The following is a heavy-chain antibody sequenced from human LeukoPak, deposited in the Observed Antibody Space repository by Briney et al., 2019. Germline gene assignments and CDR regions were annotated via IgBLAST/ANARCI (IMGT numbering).Heavy chain of an antibody. J-gene: IGHJ4*02. CDR1: GYTFTGYY. CDR3: ARVGQVPYYDFWSGSDFDY. D-gene: IGHD3-3*01. V-gene: IGHV1-2*06. CDR2: INPNSGGT. Sequence: ASVKVSCKASGYTFTGYYMHWVRQAPGQGLEWMGRINPNSGGTNYAQKFQGRVTMTRDTSISTAYMELSRLRSDDTAVYYSARVGQVPYYDFWSGSDFDYWGQGTLVTVSS.